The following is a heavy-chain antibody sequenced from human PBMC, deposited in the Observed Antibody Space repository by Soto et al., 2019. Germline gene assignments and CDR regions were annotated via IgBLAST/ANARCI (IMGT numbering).Heavy chain of an antibody. CDR2: ISYDGSNK. CDR1: GFTFSSYG. D-gene: IGHD4-17*01. J-gene: IGHJ4*02. CDR3: ANGDYGDSGYFDY. Sequence: QVQLVESGGGVVQPGRSLRLSCAASGFTFSSYGMHWVRQAPGKGLEWVAVISYDGSNKYYADSVKGRFTISRDNSKNTLYLQMNSLRAEDTAVYYCANGDYGDSGYFDYWGQGTLVTVSS. V-gene: IGHV3-30*18.